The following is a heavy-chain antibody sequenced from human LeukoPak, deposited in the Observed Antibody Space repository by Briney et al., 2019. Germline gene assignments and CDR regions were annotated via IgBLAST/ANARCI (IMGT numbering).Heavy chain of an antibody. CDR2: IYTSGST. J-gene: IGHJ4*02. CDR1: GGSISSYY. Sequence: PSETLSLTCTVSGGSISSYYWSWLRQPAGKGLEWIGRIYTSGSTNYNPSLKSRVTMSVDTSKNQFSLKLSSVTAADTAAYYCARGRLTGRYYFDYWGQGTLVTVSS. D-gene: IGHD7-27*01. CDR3: ARGRLTGRYYFDY. V-gene: IGHV4-4*07.